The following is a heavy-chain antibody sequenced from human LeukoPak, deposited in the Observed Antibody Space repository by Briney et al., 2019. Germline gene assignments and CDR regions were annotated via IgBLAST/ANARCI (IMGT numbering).Heavy chain of an antibody. CDR1: GFTFSSHG. V-gene: IGHV3-30*18. Sequence: PGRSLILSCAAPGFTFSSHGMHSGRQAPGKVLEWVPVISDDGSNKCYADSVKGRFTIYRDNSKNTLYLQMNSLRAEDTAVYYCAKDSAAGYYYCMAGGGKGTTVTISS. J-gene: IGHJ6*03. D-gene: IGHD6-13*01. CDR3: AKDSAAGYYYCMAG. CDR2: ISDDGSNK.